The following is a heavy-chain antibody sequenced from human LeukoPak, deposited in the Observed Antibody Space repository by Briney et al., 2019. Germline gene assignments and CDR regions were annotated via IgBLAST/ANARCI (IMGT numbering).Heavy chain of an antibody. CDR1: GFSFSSSA. D-gene: IGHD1-26*01. J-gene: IGHJ3*01. Sequence: GGSLRLSCAASGFSFSSSAMFWVSQAPGKGLEWVTVIRSDGNNKYYVDSVKGRFTVSRDKSKNTLYLQMNSLRAEDTAVYYCAREYSGSYYVAAFDVWGQGTLVTVSS. CDR2: IRSDGNNK. CDR3: AREYSGSYYVAAFDV. V-gene: IGHV3-33*01.